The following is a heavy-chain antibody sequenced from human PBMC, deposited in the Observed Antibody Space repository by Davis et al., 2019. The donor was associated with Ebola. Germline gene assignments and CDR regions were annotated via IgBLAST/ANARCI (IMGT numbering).Heavy chain of an antibody. CDR3: ARRPSSWYRKAFDI. CDR1: GGSISSYY. J-gene: IGHJ3*02. D-gene: IGHD6-13*01. CDR2: IYYSGST. V-gene: IGHV4-59*08. Sequence: MPGGSLRLSCTVSGGSISSYYWSWIRQPPGKGLEWIGYIYYSGSTNYNPSLKSRVTISVDTSKNQFSLKLSSVTVADTAEYYCARRPSSWYRKAFDIWGQGTMVTVSS.